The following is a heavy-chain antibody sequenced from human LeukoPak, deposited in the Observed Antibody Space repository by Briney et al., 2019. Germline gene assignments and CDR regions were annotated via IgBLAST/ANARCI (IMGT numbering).Heavy chain of an antibody. CDR2: ISGSGGST. D-gene: IGHD6-19*01. CDR1: GFTFSTYA. J-gene: IGHJ4*02. CDR3: ALQFIAVAGKFDH. V-gene: IGHV3-23*01. Sequence: GSLRLSCAASGFTFSTYAMSWVRQAPEKGLEWVSTISGSGGSTYYADSVKGRFTIPRDNSKNTLYLQMNSLRAEDTAVYYCALQFIAVAGKFDHWGQGTLVTVSS.